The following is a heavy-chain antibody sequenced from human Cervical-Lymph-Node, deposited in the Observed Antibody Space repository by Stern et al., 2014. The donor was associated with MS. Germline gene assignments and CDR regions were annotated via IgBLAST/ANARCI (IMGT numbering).Heavy chain of an antibody. J-gene: IGHJ5*02. CDR3: TRHQEGIAAS. D-gene: IGHD6-13*01. Sequence: QVQLVQSGAEVKKPGSSVKVSCKASGGSFSTFAISWVRQAPGQGLEWLGGIIPLFGTANSAQKFQGRVTFTADESINTAYMDLRSLRSDDTAIYYCTRHQEGIAASWGQGTLVTVSS. V-gene: IGHV1-69*01. CDR1: GGSFSTFA. CDR2: IIPLFGTA.